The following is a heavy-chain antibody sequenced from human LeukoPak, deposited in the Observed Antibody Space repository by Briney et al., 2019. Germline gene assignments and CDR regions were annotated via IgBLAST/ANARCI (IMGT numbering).Heavy chain of an antibody. Sequence: GGSLRLSCPVSGFTVSRFAMGCVRQAPGKGLEWVAVIWYDGSNKYYADSVKGRFSISRDNSKNTLYLQMNSLRAEDTAVYYCAREKREQLNTRVFSYWGQGTLVTVSS. J-gene: IGHJ4*02. CDR1: GFTVSRFA. CDR3: AREKREQLNTRVFSY. V-gene: IGHV3-33*07. CDR2: IWYDGSNK. D-gene: IGHD1-26*01.